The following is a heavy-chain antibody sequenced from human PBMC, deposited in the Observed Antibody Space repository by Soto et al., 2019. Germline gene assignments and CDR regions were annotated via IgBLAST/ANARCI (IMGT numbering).Heavy chain of an antibody. CDR1: GFTFRRHW. J-gene: IGHJ6*02. CDR3: AREFYYCLDV. V-gene: IGHV3-74*01. Sequence: EVQLVESGGGLVQPGGSLRLSCAASGFTFRRHWMHWVRQVRGKGLEWVSRLDGDGSGSSISYTDSAKGRFTISRDNANNMVYLQMNSLRAEDTAVYYCAREFYYCLDVWGRGTTVTVSS. CDR2: LDGDGSGSSI.